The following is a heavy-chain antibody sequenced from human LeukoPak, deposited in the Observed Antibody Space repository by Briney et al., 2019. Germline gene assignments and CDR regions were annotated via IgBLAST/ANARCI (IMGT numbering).Heavy chain of an antibody. V-gene: IGHV3-23*01. J-gene: IGHJ4*02. Sequence: GGSLRLSCAASGFTLSSYEINWVRQAPGKGLEWVSAISGSGGSTYYADSVKGRFTISRDNSKNTLYVQMNSLRAEDTAVYYCAKHQRTYYDSAFDYWGQGTLVTVSS. CDR3: AKHQRTYYDSAFDY. CDR2: ISGSGGST. CDR1: GFTLSSYE. D-gene: IGHD3-22*01.